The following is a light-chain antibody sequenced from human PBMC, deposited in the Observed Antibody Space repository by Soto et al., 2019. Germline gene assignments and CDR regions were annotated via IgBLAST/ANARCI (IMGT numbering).Light chain of an antibody. V-gene: IGLV2-14*01. CDR3: SSYTSSSVYV. CDR2: EVS. J-gene: IGLJ1*01. CDR1: SSDVGGYNY. Sequence: QSALTQPASVSGSPGQSITISCTGTSSDVGGYNYVSWYQQHPGKAPKLMIYEVSNRPSGVSNRFSGSKSGNTASLTISGRQAEDEADDYCSSYTSSSVYVFGTGTKLTVL.